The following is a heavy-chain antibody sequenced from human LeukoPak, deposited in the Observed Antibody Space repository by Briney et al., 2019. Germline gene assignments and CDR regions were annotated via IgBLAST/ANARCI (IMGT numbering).Heavy chain of an antibody. Sequence: PGGSLRLSCAASGFTFSSYSMNWVRQAPGKGLEWVSSISSSSSYIYYADSVKGRFTISRDNAKNSLYLQMNSLRAEDTAVYYCASAPGPLNFGYSSGWYSGLGNYYYYYMDVWGKGTTVTVSS. CDR1: GFTFSSYS. CDR2: ISSSSSYI. CDR3: ASAPGPLNFGYSSGWYSGLGNYYYYYMDV. J-gene: IGHJ6*03. V-gene: IGHV3-21*01. D-gene: IGHD6-19*01.